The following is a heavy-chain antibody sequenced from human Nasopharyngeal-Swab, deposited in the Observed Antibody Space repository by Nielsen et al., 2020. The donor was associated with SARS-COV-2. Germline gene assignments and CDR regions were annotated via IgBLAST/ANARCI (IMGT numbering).Heavy chain of an antibody. CDR3: ASLKHSSGWYNWFDP. CDR2: MNPNSGNT. D-gene: IGHD6-19*01. CDR1: GYTFTSYD. J-gene: IGHJ5*02. V-gene: IGHV1-8*01. Sequence: ASVQVSCKASGYTFTSYDINWVRQATAQGLEWMGWMNPNSGNTGYAQKFQGRVTMTRNTSISTAYMELSSLRSEDTAVYYCASLKHSSGWYNWFDPWGQGTLVTVSS.